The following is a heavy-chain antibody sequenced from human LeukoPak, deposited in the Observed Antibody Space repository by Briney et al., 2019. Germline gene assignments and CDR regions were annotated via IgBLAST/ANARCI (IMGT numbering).Heavy chain of an antibody. CDR3: ARMGGYSGYATH. CDR2: ILYSGTT. V-gene: IGHV4-59*08. J-gene: IGHJ4*02. CDR1: GGSISSHY. D-gene: IGHD5-12*01. Sequence: SETLSLTCTVSGGSISSHYWSWIPQPPGKGLEWIGYILYSGTTNSNPSLKSRVTISVDTSKNQISLKLSSVTAADTAVYYCARMGGYSGYATHWGQGTLVTVSS.